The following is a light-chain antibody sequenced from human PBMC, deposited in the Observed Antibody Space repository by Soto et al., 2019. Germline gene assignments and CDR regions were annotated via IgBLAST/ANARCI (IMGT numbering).Light chain of an antibody. CDR2: DAS. CDR1: QSISSW. Sequence: DIQMTLSPSTLSASVGDRVTITCRASQSISSWLAWYQKKPGKAPKLLLYDASSLESGDPSRFSGSGSGTEFNLPISSLQPDEFATYYCQQYNSYSTFGQGTKLEIK. CDR3: QQYNSYST. J-gene: IGKJ2*01. V-gene: IGKV1-5*01.